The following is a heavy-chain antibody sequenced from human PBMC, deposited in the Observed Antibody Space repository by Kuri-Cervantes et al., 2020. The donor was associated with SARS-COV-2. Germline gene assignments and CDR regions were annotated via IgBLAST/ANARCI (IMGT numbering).Heavy chain of an antibody. D-gene: IGHD1-1*01. CDR2: IIPIFGTI. V-gene: IGHV1-69*13. CDR3: AKFRAGAVTTGPDDLDY. J-gene: IGHJ4*02. Sequence: SVKVSCKASGGTYTTHAFSWVRQAPGQGLEWMGGIIPIFGTIRYEQRFQGRLTIAADENTNTAYMELSSLRSEDTAIYYCAKFRAGAVTTGPDDLDYWGQGTQVTVSS. CDR1: GGTYTTHA.